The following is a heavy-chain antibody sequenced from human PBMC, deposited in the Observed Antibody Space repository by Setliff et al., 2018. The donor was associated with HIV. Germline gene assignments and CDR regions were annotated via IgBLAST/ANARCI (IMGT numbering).Heavy chain of an antibody. CDR2: IYYSGST. V-gene: IGHV4-61*01. D-gene: IGHD3-22*01. J-gene: IGHJ5*02. Sequence: KPSETLSLTCTVSGGSVSSGSYYWSWIRQPPGKGLEWIGYIYYSGSTKHNPSLKSRVTISLDTSKNQFSLKLSSVTAADTAVYYCARVKSPTNYYDSSGYNWFDPWGQGTLVTVSS. CDR1: GGSVSSGSYY. CDR3: ARVKSPTNYYDSSGYNWFDP.